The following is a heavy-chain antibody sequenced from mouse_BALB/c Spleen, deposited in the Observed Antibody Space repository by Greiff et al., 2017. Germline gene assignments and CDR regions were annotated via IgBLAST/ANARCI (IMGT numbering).Heavy chain of an antibody. CDR3: ARGGYGSSIYYAMDY. CDR1: GFTFSDYY. CDR2: ISDGGSYT. V-gene: IGHV5-4*02. D-gene: IGHD1-1*01. J-gene: IGHJ4*01. Sequence: EVQGVESGGGLVKPGGSLKLSCAASGFTFSDYYMYWVRQTPEKRLEWVATISDGGSYTYYPDSVKGRFTISRDNAQNNLYLQMSSLKSEDTAMYYCARGGYGSSIYYAMDYWGQGTSVTVSS.